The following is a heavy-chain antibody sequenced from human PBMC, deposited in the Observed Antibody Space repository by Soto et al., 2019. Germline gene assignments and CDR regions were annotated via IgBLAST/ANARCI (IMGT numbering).Heavy chain of an antibody. CDR2: IYRGTT. Sequence: EVQLVESGGGLVQPGGSLRLSCAASGFTVSDNYMNWVRQAPGKGLEWVAVIYRGTTYYADSVKGRFTISRDNSKNTLYLQMSSLRPEDTAVYSCARDVERRDYDSTGYSFDYWGQGTLVAVSS. CDR3: ARDVERRDYDSTGYSFDY. V-gene: IGHV3-66*01. D-gene: IGHD3-22*01. CDR1: GFTVSDNY. J-gene: IGHJ4*02.